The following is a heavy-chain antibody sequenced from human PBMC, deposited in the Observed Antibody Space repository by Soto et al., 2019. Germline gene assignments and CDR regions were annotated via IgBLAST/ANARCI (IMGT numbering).Heavy chain of an antibody. V-gene: IGHV3-30*18. D-gene: IGHD3-22*01. Sequence: GGSLRLSCAASGFTFSCYGIHWVRQAPGKGLEWVALISYDGSNKYYADSVKGRFTISRDNSKNTLYLQMNSLRAEDTAMYYCAKDAPYYYDSSGYYGPFDYWGQGTLVTVSS. CDR3: AKDAPYYYDSSGYYGPFDY. CDR1: GFTFSCYG. J-gene: IGHJ4*02. CDR2: ISYDGSNK.